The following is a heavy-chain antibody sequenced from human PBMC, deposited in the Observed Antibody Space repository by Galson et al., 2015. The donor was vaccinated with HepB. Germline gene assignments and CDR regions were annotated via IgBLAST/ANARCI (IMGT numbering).Heavy chain of an antibody. CDR1: GFTFSSYA. CDR3: AKDSTLGIAAAGTDWFDP. J-gene: IGHJ5*02. Sequence: SLRLSCAASGFTFSSYAMSWVRQAPGKGLEWVSAISGSGGSTYYADSVKGRFTISRDNSKNTLYLRMNSLRAEDTAVYYCAKDSTLGIAAAGTDWFDPWGQGTLVTVSS. D-gene: IGHD6-13*01. V-gene: IGHV3-23*01. CDR2: ISGSGGST.